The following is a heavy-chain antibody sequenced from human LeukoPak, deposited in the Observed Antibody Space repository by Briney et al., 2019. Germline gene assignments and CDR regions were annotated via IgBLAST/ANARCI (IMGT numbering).Heavy chain of an antibody. CDR2: IRNKVNSFAT. J-gene: IGHJ4*02. D-gene: IGHD5-12*01. V-gene: IGHV3-73*01. CDR3: TRHLGYSGYEHFDY. Sequence: GGSLRLSCAASGFTFSGSAMHWVRQRSGKGLEWVGRIRNKVNSFATAYAASVQGRFTISRDDSKNTAYLQMNSLKTEDTAVYYCTRHLGYSGYEHFDYWGQGTLVTVSS. CDR1: GFTFSGSA.